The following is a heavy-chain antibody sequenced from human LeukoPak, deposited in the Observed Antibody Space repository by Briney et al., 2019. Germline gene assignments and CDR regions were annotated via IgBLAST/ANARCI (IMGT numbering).Heavy chain of an antibody. V-gene: IGHV4-59*10. J-gene: IGHJ4*02. Sequence: SETLSLTCGVHGEFFSGYYWSWIRQPAGKGLEWIGRIYTSGSTNYNPSLKSRVTMSVDTSKNQFSLKLSSVTAADTATYYCARVSGYDWESFYDYWGQGTLVTVSS. D-gene: IGHD5-12*01. CDR1: GEFFSGYY. CDR2: IYTSGST. CDR3: ARVSGYDWESFYDY.